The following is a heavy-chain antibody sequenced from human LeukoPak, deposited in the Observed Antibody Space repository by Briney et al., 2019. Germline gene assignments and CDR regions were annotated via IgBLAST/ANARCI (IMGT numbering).Heavy chain of an antibody. CDR3: ARDMRLLWFGELFSYYYYGMDV. CDR1: GYNFADHY. D-gene: IGHD3-10*01. V-gene: IGHV1-2*04. Sequence: ASVKVSCKASGYNFADHYVHWVRQAPGQGLEWMGWINPNSGGTNYAQKFQGWVTMTRDTSISTAYMELSRLRSDDTAVYYCARDMRLLWFGELFSYYYYGMDVWGQGTTVTVSS. CDR2: INPNSGGT. J-gene: IGHJ6*02.